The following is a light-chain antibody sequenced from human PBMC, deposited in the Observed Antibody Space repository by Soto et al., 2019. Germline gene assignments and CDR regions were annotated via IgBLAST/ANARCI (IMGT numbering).Light chain of an antibody. CDR3: QQSASSVT. CDR1: QSVGGSS. J-gene: IGKJ5*01. V-gene: IGKV3-20*01. CDR2: DTS. Sequence: ETVLTQSPGTLSLSPGERATVSCRASQSVGGSSLAWYQQRPGQAPRLLIYDTSKRATGIPDRFSGSGSGTNFTLTISRLEPEDFAMYYCQQSASSVTFGQGTRLEIK.